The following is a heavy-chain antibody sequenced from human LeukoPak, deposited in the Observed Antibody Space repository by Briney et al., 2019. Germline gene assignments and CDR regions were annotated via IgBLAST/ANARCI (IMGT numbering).Heavy chain of an antibody. CDR1: GYTFSRYD. CDR2: MNPNSGNT. J-gene: IGHJ1*01. CDR3: ARRVGSGWPVQH. Sequence: EASVKVSCKSSGYTFSRYDINWVRQSTGQGLEWMGWMNPNSGNTGYAQRFQGRLNMTRNTSIDTAYMELSSLRSDDTAVYYCARRVGSGWPVQHWGQGTLVTVSS. D-gene: IGHD6-19*01. V-gene: IGHV1-8*01.